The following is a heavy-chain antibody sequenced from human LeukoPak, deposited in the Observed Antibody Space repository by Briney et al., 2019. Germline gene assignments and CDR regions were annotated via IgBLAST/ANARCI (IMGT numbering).Heavy chain of an antibody. CDR1: GGPISSYY. CDR3: ARQMVTYDAFDI. CDR2: IYYSGST. J-gene: IGHJ3*02. Sequence: SETLSLTCTVSGGPISSYYWSWIRQPPGKGLEWIGYIYYSGSTFYNPSLKSRVTLSVDTSKNRFSLKLSSVTAADTAVYYCARQMVTYDAFDIWGQGTMVTVSS. V-gene: IGHV4-30-4*01. D-gene: IGHD5-18*01.